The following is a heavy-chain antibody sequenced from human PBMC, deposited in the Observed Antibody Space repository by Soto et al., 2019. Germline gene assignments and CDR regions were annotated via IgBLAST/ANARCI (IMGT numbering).Heavy chain of an antibody. J-gene: IGHJ4*02. CDR2: IYYRGST. Sequence: QLQLQESGPGLVKPSETLSLNCTVSGGSISSSSYYWGWIRQPPGKGLEWIGSIYYRGSTYYNPSRKSRVTISVDTSKNQFSLKLSSVTAADTAVYYCAALPWADGYWGQGTLVTVSS. D-gene: IGHD1-26*01. CDR3: AALPWADGY. V-gene: IGHV4-39*01. CDR1: GGSISSSSYY.